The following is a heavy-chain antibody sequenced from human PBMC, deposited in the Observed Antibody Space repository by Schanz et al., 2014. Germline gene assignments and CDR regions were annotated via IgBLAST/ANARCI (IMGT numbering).Heavy chain of an antibody. V-gene: IGHV3-21*02. D-gene: IGHD3-22*01. CDR2: ITGGSTTYT. CDR3: ARDKGGYYPFDY. CDR1: GFTFSNTW. J-gene: IGHJ4*02. Sequence: EVQLVESGGGLVKPGGSLRLSCAASGFTFSNTWMSWVRQAPGKGLEWVSCITGGSTTYTYYADSVRGRFTISRDNAKSSVYLQMNSLTADDTAVYYCARDKGGYYPFDYWGQGSLVTVSS.